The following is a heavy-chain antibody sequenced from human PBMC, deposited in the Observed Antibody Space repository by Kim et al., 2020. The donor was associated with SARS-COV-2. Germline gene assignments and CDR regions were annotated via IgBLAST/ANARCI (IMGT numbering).Heavy chain of an antibody. CDR3: AIPAARLIGWFDP. V-gene: IGHV3-30*03. CDR2: ISYDGSNK. D-gene: IGHD2-2*01. CDR1: GFTFSSYG. J-gene: IGHJ5*02. Sequence: GGSLRLSCAASGFTFSSYGMHWVRQAPGKGLEWVAVISYDGSNKYYADSVKGRFTISRDNSKNTLYLQMNSLRAEDTAVYYCAIPAARLIGWFDPWGQGTLVTVSS.